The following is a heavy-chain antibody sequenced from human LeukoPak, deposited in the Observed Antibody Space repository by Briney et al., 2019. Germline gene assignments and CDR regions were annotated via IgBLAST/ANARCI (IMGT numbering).Heavy chain of an antibody. J-gene: IGHJ4*02. CDR3: ARDAVHYYDSSGYCELDY. V-gene: IGHV1-46*01. D-gene: IGHD3-22*01. Sequence: ASVKVSCKASGYTFTSYYMHWARQAPGQGLEWMGIINPSGGSTSYAQKFQGRVTMTRDTSTSTVYMELSSLRSEDTAVYYCARDAVHYYDSSGYCELDYWGQGTLVTVSS. CDR1: GYTFTSYY. CDR2: INPSGGST.